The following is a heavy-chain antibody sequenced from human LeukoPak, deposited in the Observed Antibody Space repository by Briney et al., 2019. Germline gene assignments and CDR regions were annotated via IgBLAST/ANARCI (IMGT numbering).Heavy chain of an antibody. CDR1: GYSISSGYY. J-gene: IGHJ4*02. CDR2: IYHSGST. CDR3: ARGSYDILTGYPYYFDY. Sequence: SETLSLTCTVSGYSISSGYYWGWIRQPPGKGLEWIGSIYHSGSTYHNPSLKSRVTISVDTSKNQFSLKLSSVTAADTAVYYCARGSYDILTGYPYYFDYWGQGTLVTVSS. V-gene: IGHV4-38-2*02. D-gene: IGHD3-9*01.